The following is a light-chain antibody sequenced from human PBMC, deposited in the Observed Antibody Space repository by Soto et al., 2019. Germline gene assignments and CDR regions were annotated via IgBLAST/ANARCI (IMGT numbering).Light chain of an antibody. J-gene: IGKJ3*01. CDR2: DAS. CDR1: QSVSSSY. Sequence: EIVVTQSPGTLSLSPGERATLSCRASQSVSSSYLAWSQQKPGQAPRLLIYDASRATGIPDRFSGSGSGTDFTLTITRLEPEDFAVYYCQHYGTSALFGPGTKVDI. CDR3: QHYGTSAL. V-gene: IGKV3-20*01.